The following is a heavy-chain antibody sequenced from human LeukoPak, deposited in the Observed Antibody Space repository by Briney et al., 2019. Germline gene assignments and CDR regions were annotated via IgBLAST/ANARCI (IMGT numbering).Heavy chain of an antibody. V-gene: IGHV4-39*01. J-gene: IGHJ5*02. CDR1: GGSISSSSYY. CDR3: ARQGNNWFDP. Sequence: SETMSLTCTVSGGSISSSSYYWGWIRQPPGKGLEWIGSIYYSGSTYYNPSLKSRVTISVDTSKNQFSMKLSSVTAADTAVYYCARQGNNWFDPWGQGTLVTVSS. CDR2: IYYSGST. D-gene: IGHD3-10*01.